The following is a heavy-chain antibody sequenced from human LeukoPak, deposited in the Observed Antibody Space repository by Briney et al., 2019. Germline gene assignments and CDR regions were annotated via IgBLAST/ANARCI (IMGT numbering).Heavy chain of an antibody. Sequence: ASVKVSCKASGYTFTGYYMHWVRQAPGQGLEWMGWINPNSGGTNYAQKFQGRVTMTRDTSISTAYMELSRLRSDDTAVYYCATDRSYSSSLDYWGQGTLVTVSS. J-gene: IGHJ4*02. V-gene: IGHV1-2*02. CDR1: GYTFTGYY. CDR3: ATDRSYSSSLDY. D-gene: IGHD6-13*01. CDR2: INPNSGGT.